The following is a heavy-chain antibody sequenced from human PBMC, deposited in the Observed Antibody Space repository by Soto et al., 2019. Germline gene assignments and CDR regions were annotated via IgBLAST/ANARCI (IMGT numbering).Heavy chain of an antibody. Sequence: HPGGSLRLSCAASGFTFSSYAMSWVRQAPGKGLEWVSAISGGGGSTYNADSVKGRFTISRDNSKNTLYLEMNSLRAEDTAIYYCAKTGGTNSSSYMDVWGKGPTVTVSS. CDR3: AKTGGTNSSSYMDV. CDR1: GFTFSSYA. CDR2: ISGGGGST. V-gene: IGHV3-23*01. J-gene: IGHJ6*03. D-gene: IGHD4-17*01.